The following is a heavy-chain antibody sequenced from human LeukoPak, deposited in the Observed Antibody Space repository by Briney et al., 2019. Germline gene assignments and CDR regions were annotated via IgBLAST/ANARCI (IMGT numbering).Heavy chain of an antibody. V-gene: IGHV3-48*04. CDR1: GFTFSSYS. CDR3: ARVQFRPDIYDSSGYYPFDY. J-gene: IGHJ4*02. CDR2: ISSSSSSI. D-gene: IGHD3-22*01. Sequence: PGGSLRLSCAASGFTFSSYSMNWVRQAPGKGLEWVSYISSSSSSIYYADSVKGRFTISRDNAKNSPYLQMNSLRAEDTAVYYCARVQFRPDIYDSSGYYPFDYWGQRTLVTVSS.